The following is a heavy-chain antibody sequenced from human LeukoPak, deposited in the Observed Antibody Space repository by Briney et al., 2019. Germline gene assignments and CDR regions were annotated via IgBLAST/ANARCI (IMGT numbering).Heavy chain of an antibody. CDR2: ISYDGSNK. V-gene: IGHV3-30*03. CDR3: ARDSDYGENWFDP. D-gene: IGHD4-17*01. CDR1: GFTFSSYG. J-gene: IGHJ5*02. Sequence: GGSLRLSCAASGFTFSSYGMHWVRQALGKGLEWVAVISYDGSNKYYADSVKGRFTISRDNSKNTLYLQMNSLRAEDTAVYYCARDSDYGENWFDPWGQGTLVTVSS.